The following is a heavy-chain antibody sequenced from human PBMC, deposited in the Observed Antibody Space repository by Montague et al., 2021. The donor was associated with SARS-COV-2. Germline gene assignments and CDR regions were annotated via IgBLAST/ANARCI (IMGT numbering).Heavy chain of an antibody. CDR1: GGSISSSSYY. V-gene: IGHV4-39*07. J-gene: IGHJ6*02. D-gene: IGHD3-9*01. CDR2: IYYSGST. Sequence: SETLSLTCTVSGGSISSSSYYWVCIRQPPGKGRDGIGSIYYSGSTYYNPSLKIRVTRSVDTSKNQFSLNLSSVTAADTAMYYCARDGPLGFEILIGPRHSCYGMEDWGQGTPVTVSS. CDR3: ARDGPLGFEILIGPRHSCYGMED.